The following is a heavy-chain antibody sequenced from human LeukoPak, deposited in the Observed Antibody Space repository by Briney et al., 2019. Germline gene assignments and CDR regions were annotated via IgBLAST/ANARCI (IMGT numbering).Heavy chain of an antibody. CDR1: VYTFTSYG. V-gene: IGHV1-18*01. CDR3: ARTPGGTTDPTYYFMDV. D-gene: IGHD4-11*01. J-gene: IGHJ6*02. Sequence: GASVKVSCKACVYTFTSYGIMWVRQAPGRGLEWMGWISGYNGNTKHAQKLQDRVTMTTDTSTSTAYMELRSLRPDDTAVYYCARTPGGTTDPTYYFMDVWGQGTTVTVSS. CDR2: ISGYNGNT.